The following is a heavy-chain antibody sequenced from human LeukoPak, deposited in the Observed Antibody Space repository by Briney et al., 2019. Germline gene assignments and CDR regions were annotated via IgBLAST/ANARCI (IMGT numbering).Heavy chain of an antibody. CDR1: GRTFITYA. CDR2: IIPIFSTS. CDR3: ATDSVVILPTAGAHYYYMDV. Sequence: SVKVSCKASGRTFITYAISWVRQAPGQGLEWVGGIIPIFSTSNYAQKFQGRVTITTDEATSTAPLELSSLRSDDTAVYYCATDSVVILPTAGAHYYYMDVWGKGTTVTVSS. V-gene: IGHV1-69*05. J-gene: IGHJ6*03. D-gene: IGHD2-2*01.